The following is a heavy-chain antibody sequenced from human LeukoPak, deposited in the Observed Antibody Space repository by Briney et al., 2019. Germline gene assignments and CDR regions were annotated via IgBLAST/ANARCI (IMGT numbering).Heavy chain of an antibody. CDR3: ARWGASGLALIYYYGMDV. D-gene: IGHD3/OR15-3a*01. CDR2: INPSGGST. CDR1: GYTFSRYY. Sequence: ASVKVSCKASGYTFSRYYMHWVRQAPGQGLEWMGIINPSGGSTSYAQKFQGRVTMTRDTSTRIVYMELSSLRSEDTAVYYCARWGASGLALIYYYGMDVWGQGTTVTASS. V-gene: IGHV1-46*01. J-gene: IGHJ6*02.